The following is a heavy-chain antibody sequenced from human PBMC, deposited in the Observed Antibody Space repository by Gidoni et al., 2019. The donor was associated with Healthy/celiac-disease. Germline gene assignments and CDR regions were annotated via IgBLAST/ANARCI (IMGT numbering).Heavy chain of an antibody. CDR1: GFPFRDYY. J-gene: IGHJ6*03. D-gene: IGHD1-26*01. CDR2: ISSSSSYT. Sequence: QVQLVESGGGLVKPGGSLRRSCAASGFPFRDYYISWIRQAPGKGLEWVSYISSSSSYTNYADSVKGRFTISRDNAKNSLYLQMNSLRAEDTAVYYCARSPDGGSYYGYMDVWGKGTTVTVSS. V-gene: IGHV3-11*06. CDR3: ARSPDGGSYYGYMDV.